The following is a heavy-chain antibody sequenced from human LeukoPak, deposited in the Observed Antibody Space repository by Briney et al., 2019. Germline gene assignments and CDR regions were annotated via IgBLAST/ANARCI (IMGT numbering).Heavy chain of an antibody. J-gene: IGHJ4*02. Sequence: GGSLRLSCAASGFTFSSYAMSWVRQAPGKGLEWVSYISSRGSTIYYADSVKGRFTISRDNAKNSLYLQMNSLRAEDTAVYYCASLPGRTLGATKDWGQGTLVTVSS. CDR1: GFTFSSYA. CDR2: ISSRGSTI. V-gene: IGHV3-48*03. D-gene: IGHD1-26*01. CDR3: ASLPGRTLGATKD.